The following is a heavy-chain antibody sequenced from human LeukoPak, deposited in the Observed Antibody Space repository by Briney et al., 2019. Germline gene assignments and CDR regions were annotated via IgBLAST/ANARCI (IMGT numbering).Heavy chain of an antibody. CDR2: IKEDGREK. V-gene: IGHV3-7*01. Sequence: GGSLRLSCAASGFTFSSYGMSWVRQAPGKGLEWVANIKEDGREKKYVDSVKDRFTISRDNTKNSVYLQMSGLRVDDTAIYYCARDKEGGSNDHWGQGTLVTVSS. D-gene: IGHD2-15*01. J-gene: IGHJ4*02. CDR3: ARDKEGGSNDH. CDR1: GFTFSSYG.